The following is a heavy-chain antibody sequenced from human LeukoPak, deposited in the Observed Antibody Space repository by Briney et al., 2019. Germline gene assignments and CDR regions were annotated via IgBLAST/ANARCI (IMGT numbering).Heavy chain of an antibody. CDR2: ISSSSSYI. Sequence: PGGSLRLSCAASGFTFSSYSMNWVRQAPGKGLEWVSSISSSSSYIYYADSVKGRFTISRDNAKNSLYLQMNSLRAEDTAVYYCASGDSSGWYFDSWGQGTLVTVSS. CDR1: GFTFSSYS. CDR3: ASGDSSGWYFDS. D-gene: IGHD6-19*01. J-gene: IGHJ4*02. V-gene: IGHV3-21*01.